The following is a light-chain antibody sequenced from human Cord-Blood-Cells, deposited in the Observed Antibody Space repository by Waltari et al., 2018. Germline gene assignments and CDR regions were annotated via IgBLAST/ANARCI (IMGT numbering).Light chain of an antibody. J-gene: IGLJ3*02. V-gene: IGLV2-14*03. Sequence: QSALTQPASVSGSPGQSITLSCSGSRSDVGGYNYVSWYQQHPAKAPKLMIYDVSNRPSGVSNRFAGSKSGNTASLTIFGLQAEDEADYYCSSYTSSSTWVFGGGTKLTVL. CDR1: RSDVGGYNY. CDR3: SSYTSSSTWV. CDR2: DVS.